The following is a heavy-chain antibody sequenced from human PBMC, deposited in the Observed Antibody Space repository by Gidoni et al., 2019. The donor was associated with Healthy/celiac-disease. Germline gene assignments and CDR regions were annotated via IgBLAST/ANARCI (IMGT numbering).Heavy chain of an antibody. J-gene: IGHJ4*02. CDR3: AKETILGYCSSTSCYRGDFFDY. CDR1: GFTYSTDG. CDR2: ISYDGSNK. D-gene: IGHD2-2*01. V-gene: IGHV3-30*18. Sequence: VQLVESGGGEVQPGRSLRLSCAASGFTYSTDGVHWVRQAPGKGRGWVAVISYDGSNKYYADSVKGRFTISSDHSKNTLYLQMNSLRAEDTAVYYCAKETILGYCSSTSCYRGDFFDYWGQGTLVTVSS.